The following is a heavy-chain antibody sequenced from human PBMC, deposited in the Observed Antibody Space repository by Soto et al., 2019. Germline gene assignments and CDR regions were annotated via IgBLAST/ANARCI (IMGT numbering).Heavy chain of an antibody. Sequence: QVTLKESGPVLVKPTETLTLTCTVSRFSLSNARMGVSWIRQPPGKTLEWLAHLFSNDGKSYRTSLNNRRTSRKDTSKSKGDRTKTNRDPVDTATYSGARRRCDARATTDGGYFERWGRGTLVTVSS. V-gene: IGHV2-26*01. CDR1: RFSLSNARMG. CDR2: LFSNDGK. D-gene: IGHD1-1*01. J-gene: IGHJ2*01. CDR3: ARRRCDARATTDGGYFER.